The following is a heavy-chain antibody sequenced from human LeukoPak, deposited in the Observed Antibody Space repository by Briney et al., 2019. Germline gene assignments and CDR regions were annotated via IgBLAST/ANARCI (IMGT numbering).Heavy chain of an antibody. J-gene: IGHJ4*02. Sequence: PGGSLRLSCAASGFTFSNYNMNWVRQAPGKVLEWVSSITYSSTYIYYADSVKGRFTISRDNAKNSVYLEMNSLRAEDTAVYYCARVRGRTGPYYFDYWGQGTLVTVSS. CDR1: GFTFSNYN. V-gene: IGHV3-21*01. D-gene: IGHD5-12*01. CDR3: ARVRGRTGPYYFDY. CDR2: ITYSSTYI.